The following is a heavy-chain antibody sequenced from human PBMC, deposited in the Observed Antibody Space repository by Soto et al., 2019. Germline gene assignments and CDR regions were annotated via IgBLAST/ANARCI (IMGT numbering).Heavy chain of an antibody. V-gene: IGHV3-48*03. CDR3: ARGNPFYYDNSGFDY. J-gene: IGHJ4*02. Sequence: HPGGSLRLSCAASGFTFSSYEMNWVRQAPGKGLEWVSYISNSGSTTYYADSVKGRFTISRDNAKNSLYLQMNSLRAEDTAIYYCARGNPFYYDNSGFDYWGQGTLVTVSS. D-gene: IGHD3-22*01. CDR2: ISNSGSTT. CDR1: GFTFSSYE.